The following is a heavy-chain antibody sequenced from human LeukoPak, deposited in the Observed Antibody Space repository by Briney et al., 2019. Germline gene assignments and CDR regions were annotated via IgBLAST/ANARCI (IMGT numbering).Heavy chain of an antibody. D-gene: IGHD6-13*01. Sequence: SETLSLTCNVSGGSIAGSSYYWGWIRQPPGKGLEWIASIFHSGSTYYSPSLKTRVTISLDTSKNQFSLKLSSVTAADTAVYYCARMTAAAGTAVGYDPWGQGTLVTVSS. J-gene: IGHJ5*02. V-gene: IGHV4-39*07. CDR3: ARMTAAAGTAVGYDP. CDR2: IFHSGST. CDR1: GGSIAGSSYY.